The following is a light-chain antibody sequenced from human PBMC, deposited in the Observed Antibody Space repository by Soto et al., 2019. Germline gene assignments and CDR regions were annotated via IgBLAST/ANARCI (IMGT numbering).Light chain of an antibody. CDR3: QQYNNWPWT. J-gene: IGKJ1*01. CDR1: QSVSSI. Sequence: EIVLTPAAAPPLKKPGERATLSCRASQSVSSILAWYQQKPGQAPRLLIYGASTRATGIPARFSGSGSGTEFTLTISSLQSEDFAVYYCQQYNNWPWTFGQGTKV. CDR2: GAS. V-gene: IGKV3-15*01.